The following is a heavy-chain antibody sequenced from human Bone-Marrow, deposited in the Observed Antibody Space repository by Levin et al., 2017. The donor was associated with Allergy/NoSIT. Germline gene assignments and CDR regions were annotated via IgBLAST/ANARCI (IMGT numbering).Heavy chain of an antibody. J-gene: IGHJ4*02. CDR2: VSGSGDQT. Sequence: QTGGSLRLSCAASKFIFKNYAMAWLRQAPGQGLEWVSAVSGSGDQTYHADSVRGRFTISRDNSKDTLFLQMNNLRAEDTAVSFCAKGGVAAPPFYWGQGTLVTVSS. CDR3: AKGGVAAPPFY. CDR1: KFIFKNYA. V-gene: IGHV3-23*01. D-gene: IGHD3-10*01.